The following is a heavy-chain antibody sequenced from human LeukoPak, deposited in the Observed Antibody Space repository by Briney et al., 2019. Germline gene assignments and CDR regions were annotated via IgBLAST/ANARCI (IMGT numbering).Heavy chain of an antibody. CDR3: ARGQRVWFGELNTAWFDP. CDR2: INHRGST. D-gene: IGHD3-10*01. CDR1: GGSFRAYY. V-gene: IGHV4-34*01. Sequence: SDPLSLTCAVYGGSFRAYYWSYIPPPPGRGVEWIGEINHRGSTNYNPALKSRVTISVDPSKNQFSLKLSSVTAADTAVYYCARGQRVWFGELNTAWFDPWGQGTLVTVSS. J-gene: IGHJ5*02.